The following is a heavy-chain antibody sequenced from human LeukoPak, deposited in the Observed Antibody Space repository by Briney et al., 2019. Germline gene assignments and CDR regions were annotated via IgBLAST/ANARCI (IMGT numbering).Heavy chain of an antibody. Sequence: GGSLRLSCAASGFTFSSYWMHWVRQAPGKGLVWVSRINSDESSTNYADSVKGRFTISRDNAKNTLYLQMNSLRAEDTAVYYCARAYYGSGSYQGDWFDPWGQGALVTVSS. CDR1: GFTFSSYW. J-gene: IGHJ5*02. CDR2: INSDESST. CDR3: ARAYYGSGSYQGDWFDP. D-gene: IGHD3-10*01. V-gene: IGHV3-74*01.